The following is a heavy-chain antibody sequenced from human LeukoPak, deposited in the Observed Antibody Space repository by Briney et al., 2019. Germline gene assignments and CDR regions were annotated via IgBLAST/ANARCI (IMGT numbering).Heavy chain of an antibody. V-gene: IGHV3-21*01. J-gene: IGHJ4*02. CDR3: ARDYEIY. CDR2: ISSSSSYI. Sequence: GGSLRLSCAASGFTFSSYSMNWVRQAAGKGLEWDSSISSSSSYIYYGDSVKGRFTISRDNAKDSLYLQMNSLRAEDTAVYYCARDYEIYWGQGTLVTVSS. CDR1: GFTFSSYS. D-gene: IGHD5-12*01.